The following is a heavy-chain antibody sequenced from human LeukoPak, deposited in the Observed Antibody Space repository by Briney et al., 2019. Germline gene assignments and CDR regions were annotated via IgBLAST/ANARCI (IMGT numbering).Heavy chain of an antibody. Sequence: GASVKVSCKASGGTFSSYAISWVRQAPGQGLEWMGGNIPIFGTANYAQKFQGRVTITADKSTSTAYMELSSLRSEDTAVYYCASGVDSSGYYYSGAFDIWGQGTMVTVSS. CDR3: ASGVDSSGYYYSGAFDI. CDR1: GGTFSSYA. CDR2: NIPIFGTA. D-gene: IGHD3-22*01. V-gene: IGHV1-69*06. J-gene: IGHJ3*02.